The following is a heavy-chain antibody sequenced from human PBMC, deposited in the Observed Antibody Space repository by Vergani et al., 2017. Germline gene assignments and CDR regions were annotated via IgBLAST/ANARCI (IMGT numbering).Heavy chain of an antibody. D-gene: IGHD2-15*01. Sequence: VQLVESGGGVVQPGGSLRLSCAASGFTFSSYGMHWVRQAPGKGLEWVAVIWYDGSNKYNADSVKGRFTISRDNSKNTLYLQMNSLRAEDTAVYYCARGDCSGGSCYSDQDYWGQGTLVTVSS. CDR2: IWYDGSNK. J-gene: IGHJ4*02. CDR1: GFTFSSYG. V-gene: IGHV3-33*01. CDR3: ARGDCSGGSCYSDQDY.